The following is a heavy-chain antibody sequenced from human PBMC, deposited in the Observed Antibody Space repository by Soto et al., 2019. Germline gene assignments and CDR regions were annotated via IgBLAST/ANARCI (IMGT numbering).Heavy chain of an antibody. J-gene: IGHJ6*02. CDR3: ARHVRVPSSVYYYYGMDV. Sequence: PSETLSLTCTVSGGSISSSSYYWGWIRQPPGKGLEWIGSIYYSGSTYYNPSLKSRVTISVDTSKNQFSLKLSSVTAADTAVYYCARHVRVPSSVYYYYGMDVWGQGTTVTVSS. D-gene: IGHD2-2*01. CDR2: IYYSGST. CDR1: GGSISSSSYY. V-gene: IGHV4-39*01.